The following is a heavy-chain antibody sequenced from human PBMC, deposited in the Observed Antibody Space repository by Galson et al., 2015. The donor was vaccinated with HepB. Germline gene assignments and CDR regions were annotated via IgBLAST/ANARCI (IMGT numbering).Heavy chain of an antibody. Sequence: SLRLSCAVSGFTFNTYWMSWARQAPGKGLEWVATIKEDGSQKYYVDSVKGRFTISRDNAKNSLYLQMNSLRAEDTAVYYCARSLSVRYGSGEDDAFDIWGQGTMVTVSS. J-gene: IGHJ3*02. CDR2: IKEDGSQK. CDR1: GFTFNTYW. D-gene: IGHD3-10*01. V-gene: IGHV3-7*01. CDR3: ARSLSVRYGSGEDDAFDI.